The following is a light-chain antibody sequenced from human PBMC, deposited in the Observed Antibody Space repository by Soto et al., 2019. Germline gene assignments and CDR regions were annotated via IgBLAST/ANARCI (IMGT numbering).Light chain of an antibody. CDR3: QQYNSYSKT. J-gene: IGKJ1*01. CDR1: QSISSW. Sequence: DLPMTQSPSTLSASVGDRVTITCRASQSISSWLAWYQQKPGKAPKLLIYDASSLESGVPSRFSGSGSGTEFTLTISSLQPDDFATYYCQQYNSYSKTFGQGTKVEIK. V-gene: IGKV1-5*01. CDR2: DAS.